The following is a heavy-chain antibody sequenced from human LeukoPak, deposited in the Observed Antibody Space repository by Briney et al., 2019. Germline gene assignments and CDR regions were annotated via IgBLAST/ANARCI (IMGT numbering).Heavy chain of an antibody. J-gene: IGHJ6*03. CDR1: GYTFTGYY. D-gene: IGHD3-3*01. CDR3: ARDLISRYDFWSGYYTAGGFYYYYMDV. CDR2: INPNSGGT. Sequence: GASVKVSCKASGYTFTGYYMHWVRQAPGQGLEWMGWINPNSGGTNYAQKFQGRVTMTRDTSISTAYMELSRLRSDDTAVYYCARDLISRYDFWSGYYTAGGFYYYYMDVWGKGTTVTVSS. V-gene: IGHV1-2*02.